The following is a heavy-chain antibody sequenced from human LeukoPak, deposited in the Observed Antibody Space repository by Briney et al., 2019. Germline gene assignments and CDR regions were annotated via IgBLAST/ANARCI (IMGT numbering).Heavy chain of an antibody. CDR3: ARVGQQLVGGFDY. CDR2: IYYSGST. Sequence: SETLSLTCTVSGGSIGSYYWSWIRQPPGKGLEWIGYIYYSGSTNYNPSLKSRVTISVDTSKNQFSLKLSSVTAADTAVYYCARVGQQLVGGFDYWGQGTLVTVSS. J-gene: IGHJ4*02. CDR1: GGSIGSYY. D-gene: IGHD6-13*01. V-gene: IGHV4-59*01.